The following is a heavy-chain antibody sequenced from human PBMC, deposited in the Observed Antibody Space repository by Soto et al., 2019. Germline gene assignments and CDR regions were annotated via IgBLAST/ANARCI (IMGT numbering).Heavy chain of an antibody. Sequence: SLRLSCAASGFTFSSYAMSLLRQAPGKRLERVSAISGSGGGTYYADSVNGRFTISRDNSKNTLYLQMNSLRAEDTAVYYCAKDDGDKWLLTEEYWGQGTRVTVSS. CDR2: ISGSGGGT. CDR1: GFTFSSYA. J-gene: IGHJ4*03. CDR3: AKDDGDKWLLTEEY. D-gene: IGHD6-19*01. V-gene: IGHV3-23*01.